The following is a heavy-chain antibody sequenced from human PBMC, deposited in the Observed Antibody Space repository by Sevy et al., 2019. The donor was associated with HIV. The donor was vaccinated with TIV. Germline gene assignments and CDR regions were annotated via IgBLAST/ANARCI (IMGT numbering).Heavy chain of an antibody. J-gene: IGHJ4*02. CDR3: AKEGGGYNYDSSGLFDY. Sequence: GGSLRLSCAASGFTFSSYAMHWVRQAPGKGLEWVAVISYDGSNKYYADSVKGRFTISRDNSKNTLYLQMNSLRADDTAVYYCAKEGGGYNYDSSGLFDYWGQGALVTVSS. CDR1: GFTFSSYA. V-gene: IGHV3-30*04. CDR2: ISYDGSNK. D-gene: IGHD3-22*01.